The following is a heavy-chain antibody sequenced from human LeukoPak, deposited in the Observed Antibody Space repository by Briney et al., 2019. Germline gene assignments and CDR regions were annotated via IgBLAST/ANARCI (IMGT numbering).Heavy chain of an antibody. CDR2: IWYDGSNK. V-gene: IGHV3-30*19. D-gene: IGHD3-22*01. CDR3: ARGNDYDSSGYINWFDP. CDR1: GFTFSSYG. Sequence: GGSLRLSCAASGFTFSSYGMHWVRQAPGKGLEWVAVIWYDGSNKYYADSVKGRFTISRDNSKNTLYLQMNSLRAEDTAVYYCARGNDYDSSGYINWFDPWGQGTLVTVSS. J-gene: IGHJ5*02.